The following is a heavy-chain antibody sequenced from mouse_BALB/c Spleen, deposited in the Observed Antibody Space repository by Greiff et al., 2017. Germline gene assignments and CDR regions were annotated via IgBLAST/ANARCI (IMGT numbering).Heavy chain of an antibody. CDR1: GFNIKDTY. CDR2: IDPANGNT. D-gene: IGHD1-1*01. CDR3: ARYVITTVVGRAWFAY. J-gene: IGHJ3*01. Sequence: EVQLQQSGAELVKPGASVKLSCTASGFNIKDTYMHWVKQRPEQGLEWIGRIDPANGNTKYDPKFQGKATITADTSSNTAYLQLSSLTSEDTAVYYCARYVITTVVGRAWFAYWGQGTLVTVSA. V-gene: IGHV14-3*02.